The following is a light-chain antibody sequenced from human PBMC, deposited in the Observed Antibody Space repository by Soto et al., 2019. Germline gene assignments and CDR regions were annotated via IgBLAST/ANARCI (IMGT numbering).Light chain of an antibody. J-gene: IGKJ3*01. Sequence: AIHLTQSPSSLSASVGDRVTVTCRAGQDIKNALVWYQQKPGKAPKLLIYDASNLESGVPSRFSGSGSGTAFTLTISSLQPDDSAIYYCQQFQSSPFTFGPGNKVEI. CDR2: DAS. V-gene: IGKV1-13*02. CDR3: QQFQSSPFT. CDR1: QDIKNA.